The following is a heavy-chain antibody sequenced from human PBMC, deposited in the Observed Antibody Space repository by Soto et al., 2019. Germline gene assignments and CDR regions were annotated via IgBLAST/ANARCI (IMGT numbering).Heavy chain of an antibody. V-gene: IGHV3-23*01. D-gene: IGHD3-10*01. CDR1: GFTFNNYA. CDR3: AKGRGGSGSLTPRVDF. CDR2: IIGGGDTT. J-gene: IGHJ4*02. Sequence: EVQLWESAGGSVQPGVSLTLSCAASGFTFNNYAINWVLQAPGKGLEWVSAIIGGGDTTSYADSVKGRFTVSRDGSKNTLYLQRSSLRAEDTALYYCAKGRGGSGSLTPRVDFWGQGTLVTVSS.